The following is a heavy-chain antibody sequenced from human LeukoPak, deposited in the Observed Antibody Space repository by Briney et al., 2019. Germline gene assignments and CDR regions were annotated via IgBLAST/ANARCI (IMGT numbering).Heavy chain of an antibody. CDR3: ARFRRDGYNNYYYGMDV. CDR1: GGSISSYY. J-gene: IGHJ6*02. Sequence: PSETLSLTCTVSGGSISSYYWSWIRQPPGKGLEWIGYIYYSGSTNYNPSLKSRVTISVDTSKNQFSLKLSSVTAADTAVYYCARFRRDGYNNYYYGMDVWGQGTTVTVSS. D-gene: IGHD5-24*01. V-gene: IGHV4-59*01. CDR2: IYYSGST.